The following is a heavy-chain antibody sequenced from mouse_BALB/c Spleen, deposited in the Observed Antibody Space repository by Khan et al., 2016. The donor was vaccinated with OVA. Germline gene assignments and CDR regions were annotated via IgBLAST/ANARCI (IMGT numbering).Heavy chain of an antibody. V-gene: IGHV1-7*01. CDR1: GYTFTTYW. CDR3: ARRGRCGIFAY. D-gene: IGHD1-1*02. Sequence: QVQLKESGAELAKPGASMKMSCKASGYTFTTYWMHWVKQRPGQGLEWIGYIDPTTGYTEYNQKFKDRATLTTDKSSSTAYMQLSSLTSEDSAVYYCARRGRCGIFAYWGQGTLVTVSA. CDR2: IDPTTGYT. J-gene: IGHJ3*01.